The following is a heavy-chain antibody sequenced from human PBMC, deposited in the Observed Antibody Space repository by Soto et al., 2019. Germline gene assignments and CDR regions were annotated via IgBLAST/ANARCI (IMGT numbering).Heavy chain of an antibody. CDR3: ARGLGNFYYGMDV. D-gene: IGHD7-27*01. CDR1: GFTVSSHG. CDR2: IWYDGSNE. Sequence: QVQLVESGGGVVQPGRSLRLSCAASGFTVSSHGMHWVRQAPGKGLEWVALIWYDGSNEYYADSVKGRFTISRDNSKNTLYLQMNSLRAEDTAVYYCARGLGNFYYGMDVWGQGTTVTVSS. J-gene: IGHJ6*02. V-gene: IGHV3-33*01.